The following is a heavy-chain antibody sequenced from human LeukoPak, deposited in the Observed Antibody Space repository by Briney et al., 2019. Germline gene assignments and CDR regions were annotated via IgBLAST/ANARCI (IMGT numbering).Heavy chain of an antibody. V-gene: IGHV4-39*07. Sequence: PSETLSLTCTVSGGSISSSGYYWGWIRQPPGKGLEWIGSIYYSGSTYYNPSLKSRVAISVDRSKNQFSLKLSSVTAADTAVYYSARDAYCTSASCDPGSPSYYMDGCGKASTVPASS. CDR2: IYYSGST. CDR1: GGSISSSGYY. CDR3: ARDAYCTSASCDPGSPSYYMDG. D-gene: IGHD2-2*01. J-gene: IGHJ6*03.